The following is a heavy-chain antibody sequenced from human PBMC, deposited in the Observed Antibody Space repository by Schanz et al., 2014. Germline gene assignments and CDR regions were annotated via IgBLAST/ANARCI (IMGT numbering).Heavy chain of an antibody. J-gene: IGHJ4*02. Sequence: AQLLESGGGLVQPGGSLRLSCVASGFTFFGSFAMSWVRQAPGKGLEWVSGMSGSGSTADYADSVKGRFTISRDNFKNTLFLQMNSLRAEDTAVYYCARLDSSSWYPRYWGQGTLVTVSS. CDR2: MSGSGSTA. CDR1: GFTFFGSFA. CDR3: ARLDSSSWYPRY. D-gene: IGHD6-13*01. V-gene: IGHV3-23*01.